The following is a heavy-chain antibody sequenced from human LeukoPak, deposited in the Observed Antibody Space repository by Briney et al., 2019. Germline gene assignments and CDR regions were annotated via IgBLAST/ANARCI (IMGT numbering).Heavy chain of an antibody. Sequence: SETLSLTCTVSGGSISGSSYYWGWIRQPPGKGLEWIGTIYYRGNTYYNPSLKSRVSISVDTSKNQFSLSLRSVTAADTAVYYCAAMNDSSGYYFGYWGQGTLVTVSS. CDR2: IYYRGNT. D-gene: IGHD3-22*01. CDR1: GGSISGSSYY. CDR3: AAMNDSSGYYFGY. V-gene: IGHV4-39*07. J-gene: IGHJ4*02.